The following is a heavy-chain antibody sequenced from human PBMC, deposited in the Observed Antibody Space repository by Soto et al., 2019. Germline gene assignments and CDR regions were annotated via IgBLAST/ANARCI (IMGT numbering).Heavy chain of an antibody. CDR2: INPNSGGT. V-gene: IGHV1-2*02. Sequence: ASVLVSWAASGSSIPGYYMHWVRQAPGQGLEWMGWINPNSGGTNYAQKFQGRVTMTRDTSISTAYMELSRLRSDDTAVYYCARTSRGGWYLDYWGQGPLVTVSA. CDR3: ARTSRGGWYLDY. D-gene: IGHD6-19*01. CDR1: GSSIPGYY. J-gene: IGHJ4*02.